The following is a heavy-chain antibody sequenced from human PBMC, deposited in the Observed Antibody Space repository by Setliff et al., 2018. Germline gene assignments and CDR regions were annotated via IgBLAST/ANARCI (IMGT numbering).Heavy chain of an antibody. CDR3: ARDWRGETVNLGYMDV. J-gene: IGHJ6*03. V-gene: IGHV4-61*01. Sequence: SETLSLTCTASGGSISTDHYYWGWIRQPPGKGLEWIGYIYNNGRTNYHPALKRRVTMSVDTSKNQLSLTLRSVTAADTAVYYCARDWRGETVNLGYMDVWGKGTTVTVSS. D-gene: IGHD3-16*01. CDR2: IYNNGRT. CDR1: GGSISTDHYY.